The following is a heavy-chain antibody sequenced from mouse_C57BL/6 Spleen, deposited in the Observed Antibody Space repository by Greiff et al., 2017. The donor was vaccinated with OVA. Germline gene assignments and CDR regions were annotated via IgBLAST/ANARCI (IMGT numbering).Heavy chain of an antibody. V-gene: IGHV5-4*01. J-gene: IGHJ1*03. CDR1: GFTFSSYA. Sequence: EVKVEESGGGLVKPGGSLKLSCAASGFTFSSYAMSWVRQTPEKRLEWVATISDGGSYTYYPDNVKGRFTISRDNAKNNLYLQMSHLKSEDTAMYYCAREGELGWYFDVWGTGTTVTVSS. CDR2: ISDGGSYT. D-gene: IGHD3-3*01. CDR3: AREGELGWYFDV.